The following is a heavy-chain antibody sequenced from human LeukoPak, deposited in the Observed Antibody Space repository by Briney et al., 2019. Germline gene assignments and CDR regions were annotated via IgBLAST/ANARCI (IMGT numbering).Heavy chain of an antibody. J-gene: IGHJ4*02. Sequence: PGGSLGLSCAVSEFTFSVYYMTWISHPPGKGREWVSYITNSSSTKYADSVKGRFTISRDNAKNSMYLQMNSLRDEDTAVYYGARVASTVRTPIFDYWGQGTLVTVSS. CDR3: ARVASTVRTPIFDY. CDR1: EFTFSVYY. V-gene: IGHV3-11*05. D-gene: IGHD4-17*01. CDR2: ITNSSST.